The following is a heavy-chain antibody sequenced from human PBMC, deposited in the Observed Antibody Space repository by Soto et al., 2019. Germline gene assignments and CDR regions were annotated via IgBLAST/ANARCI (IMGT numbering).Heavy chain of an antibody. CDR1: GFTFSSYW. D-gene: IGHD2-15*01. Sequence: PGGSLRLSCAASGFTFSSYWMSWVRQAPGKGLEWVANIKQDGSEKYYVDSVKGRFTISRDNAKNSLYLQMNSLRAEDTAVYYCASDAYCSGGSCYSPYFNYGGQGTLVTVSS. CDR2: IKQDGSEK. V-gene: IGHV3-7*01. CDR3: ASDAYCSGGSCYSPYFNY. J-gene: IGHJ4*02.